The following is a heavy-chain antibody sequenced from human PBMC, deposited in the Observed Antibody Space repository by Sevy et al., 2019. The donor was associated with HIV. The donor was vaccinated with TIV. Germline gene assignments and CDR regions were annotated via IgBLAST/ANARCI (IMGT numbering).Heavy chain of an antibody. J-gene: IGHJ4*02. Sequence: GGSLRLSCAASGFTFSSYSMNWVRLAPGKGLEWVSSISSSSSYIYYADSVKDRFTISRDNAKNSLYLQMNSLKAEDTAENYCARGGEKYDSSGITDYWGQGTLVTVSS. CDR2: ISSSSSYI. V-gene: IGHV3-21*01. CDR1: GFTFSSYS. CDR3: ARGGEKYDSSGITDY. D-gene: IGHD3-22*01.